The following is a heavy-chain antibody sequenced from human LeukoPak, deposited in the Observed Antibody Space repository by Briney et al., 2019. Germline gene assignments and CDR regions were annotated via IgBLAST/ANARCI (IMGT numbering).Heavy chain of an antibody. CDR1: GITLSNYG. J-gene: IGHJ4*02. Sequence: GGSLRLSCAVSGITLSNYGVSWVPEAPGKGLEWVAGISDRGSRTNYAGSMKGSFTFSTDHPKITLYLQTTSPRAEVTAVYFCAKRGVVIRVILVGFHKEAYYFDSWGQGALVTVSS. CDR2: ISDRGSRT. V-gene: IGHV3-23*01. D-gene: IGHD3-22*01. CDR3: AKRGVVIRVILVGFHKEAYYFDS.